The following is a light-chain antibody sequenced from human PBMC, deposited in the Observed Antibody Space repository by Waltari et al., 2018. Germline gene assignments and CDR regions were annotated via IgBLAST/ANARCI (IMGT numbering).Light chain of an antibody. Sequence: IVLTQFPATLSLSPGARATLSCRAIQTVSNPDFAWYQQKPGQAPRLLIYATSTRAPGIPDRFSGSESGTDFTLTINRLEPEDFAVYFCQLSGSSLYTFGQGTKLAIK. J-gene: IGKJ2*01. CDR3: QLSGSSLYT. V-gene: IGKV3-20*01. CDR2: ATS. CDR1: QTVSNPD.